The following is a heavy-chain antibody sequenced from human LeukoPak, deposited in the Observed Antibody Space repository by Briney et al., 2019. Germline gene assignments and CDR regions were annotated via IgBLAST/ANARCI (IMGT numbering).Heavy chain of an antibody. CDR3: ARDYRGYGDYVDY. CDR2: ISGSGGSI. D-gene: IGHD3-10*01. Sequence: PGGSLRLSCAASGFTFSSYAMSWVRQAPGKGREWVSAISGSGGSIYYADSVKGRFTISRDNAKNSLYLQMNSLRAEDTAVYYCARDYRGYGDYVDYWGQGTLVTVSS. CDR1: GFTFSSYA. J-gene: IGHJ4*02. V-gene: IGHV3-23*01.